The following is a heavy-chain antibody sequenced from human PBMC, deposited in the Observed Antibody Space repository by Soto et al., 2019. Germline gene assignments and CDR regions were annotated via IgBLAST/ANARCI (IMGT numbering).Heavy chain of an antibody. J-gene: IGHJ3*01. CDR2: ISAYNGDT. V-gene: IGHV1-18*01. CDR1: GYIFTTYG. Sequence: ASVKVSCKASGYIFTTYGFSWVRQAPGRGLEWMGWISAYNGDTNYAQNLQGRVTMTTDTSTQTAYMELRSLRSDDTAVYYCAREGAVTLRMYTGLDLWGPGTMVTVSS. CDR3: AREGAVTLRMYTGLDL. D-gene: IGHD2-8*02.